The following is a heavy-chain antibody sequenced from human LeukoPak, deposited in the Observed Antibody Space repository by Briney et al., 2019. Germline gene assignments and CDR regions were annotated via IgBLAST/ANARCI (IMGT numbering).Heavy chain of an antibody. J-gene: IGHJ4*02. CDR2: ISGSGGST. V-gene: IGHV3-23*01. D-gene: IGHD6-19*01. CDR3: AKVGGSSGWYKYYFDY. CDR1: GFTFSSYA. Sequence: PGGSLRLSCVVSGFTFSSYAMSWVRQAPGKGLEWVSAISGSGGSTYYADSVKGRFTISRDNSKNTLYLQMNSLRAEDTAVYYCAKVGGSSGWYKYYFDYWGQGTLVTVSS.